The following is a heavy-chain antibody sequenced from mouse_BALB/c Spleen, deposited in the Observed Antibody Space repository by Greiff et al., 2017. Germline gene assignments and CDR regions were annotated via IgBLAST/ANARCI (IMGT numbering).Heavy chain of an antibody. CDR3: ARGFTTVVADAMDY. V-gene: IGHV1S56*01. D-gene: IGHD1-1*01. J-gene: IGHJ4*01. CDR1: GYTFTSYY. Sequence: QVQLQQSGPELVKPGASVRISCKASGYTFTSYYIHWVKQRPGQGLEWIGWIYPGNVNTKYNEKFKGKATLTADKSSSTAYMQLSSLTSEDSAVYFCARGFTTVVADAMDYWGQGTSVTVSS. CDR2: IYPGNVNT.